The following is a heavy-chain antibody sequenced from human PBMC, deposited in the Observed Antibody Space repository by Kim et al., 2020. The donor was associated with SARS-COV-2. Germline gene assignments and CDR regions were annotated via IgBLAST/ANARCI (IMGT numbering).Heavy chain of an antibody. J-gene: IGHJ5*02. CDR1: GGTFSSYA. CDR3: ARVGGEYQLLNWFDP. V-gene: IGHV1-69*13. CDR2: IIPIFGTA. Sequence: SVKVSCKASGGTFSSYAISWVRQAPGQGLEWMGGIIPIFGTANYAQKFQGRVTITADESTSTAYMELSSLRSEDTAVYYCARVGGEYQLLNWFDPWGQGTLITVSS. D-gene: IGHD2-2*01.